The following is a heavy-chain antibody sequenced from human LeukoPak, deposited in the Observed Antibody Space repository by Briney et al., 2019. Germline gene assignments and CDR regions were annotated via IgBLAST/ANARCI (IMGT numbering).Heavy chain of an antibody. CDR1: GFTVSSNY. D-gene: IGHD6-6*01. CDR2: IYSGGST. CDR3: ARARGGQGAARPYNWFDP. Sequence: GGSLRLSCAASGFTVSSNYMSWVRQAPGKGLEWVSVIYSGGSTYYADSVKGRFTISRDNSKNTLYLQMNSLRAEDTAVYYCARARGGQGAARPYNWFDPWGQGTLVTASS. V-gene: IGHV3-53*01. J-gene: IGHJ5*02.